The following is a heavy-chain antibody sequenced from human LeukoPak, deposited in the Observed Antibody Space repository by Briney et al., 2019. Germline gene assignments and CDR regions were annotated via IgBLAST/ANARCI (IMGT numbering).Heavy chain of an antibody. CDR3: ARNRIDLVWFDP. Sequence: ASVKVSCKASGYTFTGYYMHWVRQAPGQGLEWMGWINPNSGGTNYAQKFQGRVTMTRDTYISTAYMELSRLRSDDTAVYYCARNRIDLVWFDPWGQGTLVTVSS. J-gene: IGHJ5*02. CDR2: INPNSGGT. D-gene: IGHD2-15*01. CDR1: GYTFTGYY. V-gene: IGHV1-2*02.